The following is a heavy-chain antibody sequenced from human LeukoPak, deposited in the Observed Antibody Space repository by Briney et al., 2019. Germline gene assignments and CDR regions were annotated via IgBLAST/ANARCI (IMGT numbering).Heavy chain of an antibody. V-gene: IGHV4-59*01. CDR1: GGSISSYY. CDR2: IYYSGST. D-gene: IGHD5-12*01. CDR3: ARVDIVATTPGRFDP. Sequence: PSETLSLTCTVSGGSISSYYWSWIRQPPGKGLEWIGYIYYSGSTNYNPPLKSRVTISVDTSKNQFSLKLSSVTAADTAVYYCARVDIVATTPGRFDPWGQGTLVTVSS. J-gene: IGHJ5*02.